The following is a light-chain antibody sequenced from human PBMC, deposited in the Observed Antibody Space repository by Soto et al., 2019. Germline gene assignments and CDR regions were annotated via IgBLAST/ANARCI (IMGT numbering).Light chain of an antibody. CDR1: SSDVGGYNY. Sequence: QSALTQPASVSGSPGQSITISCTGTSSDVGGYNYVSWYQQHPGKAPKLMIYEVSNRPSGVSNRFSGSKSGNTASLTISGLQAEDEADYYYSSYTSSSLYVFGTGTKVTV. CDR2: EVS. CDR3: SSYTSSSLYV. V-gene: IGLV2-14*01. J-gene: IGLJ1*01.